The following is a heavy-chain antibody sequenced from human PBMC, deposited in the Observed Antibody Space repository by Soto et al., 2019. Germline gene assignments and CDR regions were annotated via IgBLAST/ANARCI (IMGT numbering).Heavy chain of an antibody. D-gene: IGHD2-21*02. V-gene: IGHV1-18*01. CDR3: ARDHPHIVVVTAIHFDY. Sequence: ASVKVSCKASGYTFTSYSISWVRQAPGQGLEWMGWISAYNGNTNYAQKLQGRVTMTTDTSTSTAYMELRSLRSDDTAVYYCARDHPHIVVVTAIHFDYWGQGTLVSVSS. CDR1: GYTFTSYS. CDR2: ISAYNGNT. J-gene: IGHJ4*02.